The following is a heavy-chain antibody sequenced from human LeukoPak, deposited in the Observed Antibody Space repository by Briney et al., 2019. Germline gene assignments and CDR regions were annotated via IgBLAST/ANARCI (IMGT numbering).Heavy chain of an antibody. CDR3: ARESTYYDILTGYPLYYYYYMDV. CDR1: GFTFSSYA. CDR2: FSGSGGNT. J-gene: IGHJ6*03. V-gene: IGHV3-23*01. D-gene: IGHD3-9*01. Sequence: GGSLRLSCAASGFTFSSYAMSWVRQAPGKGLEWVSAFSGSGGNTYYADSVKGRFTISRDNSKNTLYLQMNSLRAEDTAVYYCARESTYYDILTGYPLYYYYYMDVWGKGTTVTVSS.